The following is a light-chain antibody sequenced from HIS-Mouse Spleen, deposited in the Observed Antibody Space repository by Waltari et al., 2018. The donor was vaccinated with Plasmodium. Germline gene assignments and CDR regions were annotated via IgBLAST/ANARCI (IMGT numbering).Light chain of an antibody. CDR2: APS. J-gene: IGKJ1*01. CDR3: QQSYSTPWT. CDR1: QSISSY. V-gene: IGKV1-39*01. Sequence: DIQMTQSPSSLSASVGDRVTITCRASQSISSYLNWYQQKPGKAPKLLIYAPSSLQSGAPSRFSGSGSGTDFTLTISSLQPEDFATYYCQQSYSTPWTFGQGTKVEIK.